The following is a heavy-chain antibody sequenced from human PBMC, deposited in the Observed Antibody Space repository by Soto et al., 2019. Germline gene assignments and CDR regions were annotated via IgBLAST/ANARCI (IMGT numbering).Heavy chain of an antibody. D-gene: IGHD3-22*01. J-gene: IGHJ3*02. CDR3: ARELLFYDSDGFSWDDAFDI. Sequence: SETLSLTCAVCGGSLSSSAYSWSWIRQPPGKGLEWIGFIYQSGSTYYNPSLKSRVTMSLDRPKNQFSLKLSSVTAADTAVYYCARELLFYDSDGFSWDDAFDIWGQGTMVTVSS. CDR1: GGSLSSSAYS. V-gene: IGHV4-30-2*01. CDR2: IYQSGST.